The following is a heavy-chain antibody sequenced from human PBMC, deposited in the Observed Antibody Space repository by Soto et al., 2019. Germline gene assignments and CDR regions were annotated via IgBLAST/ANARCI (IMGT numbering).Heavy chain of an antibody. D-gene: IGHD1-20*01. Sequence: GGSLRLSCAASGFTFSSYAMSWVRQAPGKGLEWVSAISGSGGSTYYADSVKGRFTISRDNSKNTLYLQMNSLRAEDMAVYYCAKDPNNWNPGPLDYWGQGTLVTVSS. V-gene: IGHV3-23*01. CDR2: ISGSGGST. CDR3: AKDPNNWNPGPLDY. J-gene: IGHJ4*02. CDR1: GFTFSSYA.